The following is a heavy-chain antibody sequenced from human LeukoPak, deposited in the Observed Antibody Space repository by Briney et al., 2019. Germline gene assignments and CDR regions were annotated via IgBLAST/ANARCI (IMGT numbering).Heavy chain of an antibody. D-gene: IGHD6-13*01. CDR2: ITNNGGRT. CDR1: GFTFGNYA. V-gene: IGHV3-23*01. CDR3: ARVDAAAGPNAFDI. J-gene: IGHJ3*02. Sequence: PGGSLRLSCAASGFTFGNYAMSWVRQAPGKGLEWVSGITNNGGRTYNADSVQGRFTISRDNAKNSLYLQMKRLRAEDTAVYYCARVDAAAGPNAFDIWGQGTMVTVSS.